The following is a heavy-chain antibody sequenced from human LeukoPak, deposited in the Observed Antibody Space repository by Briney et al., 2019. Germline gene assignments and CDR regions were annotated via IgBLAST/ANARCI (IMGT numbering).Heavy chain of an antibody. CDR1: GFTFNAYG. Sequence: PGRSLRLSCAASGFTFNAYGMHWVRQAPGKGLEWVASINPDGNKKYSADSVKGRFTISRDNAENSLYLQMNSLRVEDTAFYYCARDLAYSRLDYWGQGMLVTVSS. CDR2: INPDGNKK. J-gene: IGHJ4*02. CDR3: ARDLAYSRLDY. D-gene: IGHD5-18*01. V-gene: IGHV3-7*01.